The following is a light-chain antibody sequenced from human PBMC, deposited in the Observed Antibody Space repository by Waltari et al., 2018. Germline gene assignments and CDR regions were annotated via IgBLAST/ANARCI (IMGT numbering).Light chain of an antibody. V-gene: IGKV1-9*01. CDR3: QQLSGYPFT. CDR2: AVS. CDR1: QDISTY. J-gene: IGKJ3*01. Sequence: DIQLTQSPSFLSASVGDRVTITCRASQDISTYLAWYQQKPGKAPKLLIHAVSTLQAGVPSRFSGGGSGTEFTLTISSQQPEDFATYYCQQLSGYPFTFGPGTKVDIK.